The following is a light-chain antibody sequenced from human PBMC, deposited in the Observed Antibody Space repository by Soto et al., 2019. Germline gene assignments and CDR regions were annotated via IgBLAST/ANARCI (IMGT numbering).Light chain of an antibody. CDR2: GAS. Sequence: EVVMTQSPATLSVSLGDRATLSCRASQSVSSNLAWYQQKPGQAPRLLIYGASTRATGIPARFSGSGSGTEFTLTISSLQSEDFAVYYCQQYFTAPQTFGQGTKVEI. CDR1: QSVSSN. V-gene: IGKV3-15*01. J-gene: IGKJ1*01. CDR3: QQYFTAPQT.